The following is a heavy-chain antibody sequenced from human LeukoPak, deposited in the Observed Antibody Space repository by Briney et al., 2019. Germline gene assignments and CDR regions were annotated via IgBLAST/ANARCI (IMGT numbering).Heavy chain of an antibody. CDR1: GFTFSSHA. J-gene: IGHJ6*03. V-gene: IGHV3-30*01. D-gene: IGHD2-2*01. Sequence: PGGSLRLSCAASGFTFSSHAIHWVRQAPGKGLEWVAAISYDGIDKLYAASVKGRFTISRDNVGNTLYLQMDSLRAEDTAVYFCARDRGFCSGTSCAYIYYYMDVWGNGTTASVSS. CDR2: ISYDGIDK. CDR3: ARDRGFCSGTSCAYIYYYMDV.